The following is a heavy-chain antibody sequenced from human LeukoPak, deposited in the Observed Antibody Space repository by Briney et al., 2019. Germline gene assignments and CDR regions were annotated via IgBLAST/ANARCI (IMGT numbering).Heavy chain of an antibody. Sequence: GGSLRLSCVASGFTFSSYSMNWVRQAPGKGLEWVSSISSSSSYIYYADSVKGRFTISRDNAKNSLYLQMNSLRAEDTAVYYCARGATTGRYYYMDVWGKGTTVTVSS. CDR1: GFTFSSYS. V-gene: IGHV3-21*01. CDR2: ISSSSSYI. J-gene: IGHJ6*03. D-gene: IGHD4-11*01. CDR3: ARGATTGRYYYMDV.